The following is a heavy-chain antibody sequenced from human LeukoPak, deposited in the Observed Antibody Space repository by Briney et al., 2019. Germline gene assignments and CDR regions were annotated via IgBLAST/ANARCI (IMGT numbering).Heavy chain of an antibody. CDR1: GGSISNYY. Sequence: SETLSLTCTVSGGSISNYYWSWIRQPPGKGLELIGYIYYIGSTNYNPSLKSRVTISVDTSKNQFSLNLSSVTAADTAVYYCGRGRSWFDPWGQGTLVTVSS. J-gene: IGHJ5*02. CDR2: IYYIGST. CDR3: GRGRSWFDP. V-gene: IGHV4-59*01. D-gene: IGHD3-16*02.